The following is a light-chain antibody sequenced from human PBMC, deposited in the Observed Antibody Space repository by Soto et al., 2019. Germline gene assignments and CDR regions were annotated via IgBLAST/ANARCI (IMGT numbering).Light chain of an antibody. J-gene: IGLJ3*02. CDR2: SDD. CDR3: AAWDDNLNGLL. CDR1: NSNIGRYS. Sequence: QSALTQPPSLSGTPGQRVTISCSGSNSNIGRYSVNWYQHFPGTAPKILIYSDDERPSGVPDRFSGSKSGTSASLAISGLPSEDEAEYYCAAWDDNLNGLLFGGGTKLTVL. V-gene: IGLV1-44*01.